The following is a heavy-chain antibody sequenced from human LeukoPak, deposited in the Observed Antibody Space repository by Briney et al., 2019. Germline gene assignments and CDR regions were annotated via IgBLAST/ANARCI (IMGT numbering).Heavy chain of an antibody. V-gene: IGHV3-21*01. CDR1: GFTFSSYS. CDR3: ARDPLLWSRGDYCYGMDV. J-gene: IGHJ6*04. Sequence: GGSLRLSCAASGFTFSSYSMNWVRQAPGKGLEWVSSISSSSSYIYYADSVKGRFTISRDNAKNSLYLQMNSLRAEDTAVYYCARDPLLWSRGDYCYGMDVWGKGTTVTVSS. CDR2: ISSSSSYI. D-gene: IGHD3-10*01.